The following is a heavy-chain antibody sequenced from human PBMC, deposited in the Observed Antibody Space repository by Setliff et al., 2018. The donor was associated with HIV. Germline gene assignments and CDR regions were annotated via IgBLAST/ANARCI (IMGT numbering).Heavy chain of an antibody. J-gene: IGHJ5*02. Sequence: PSETLSLTCSVSGDSISSGSYYWSWIRLPAGKGLEWTGQIHTTGSTNYNPSLKSRLTISIDTSKNQFSLNLDSVTTTDTAVYYCARRTFGSGRIDPWGQGTLVTVSS. CDR3: ARRTFGSGRIDP. D-gene: IGHD3-16*01. V-gene: IGHV4-61*09. CDR2: IHTTGST. CDR1: GDSISSGSYY.